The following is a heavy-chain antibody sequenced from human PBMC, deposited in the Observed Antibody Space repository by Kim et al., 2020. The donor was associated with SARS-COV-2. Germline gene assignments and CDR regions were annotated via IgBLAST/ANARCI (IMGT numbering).Heavy chain of an antibody. V-gene: IGHV3-15*01. J-gene: IGHJ3*02. Sequence: GGSLRLSCAASGFTFSNAWMSWVRQAPGKGLEWVGRIKSKTDGGTTDYAAPVKGRFTISRDDSKNTLYLQMNSLKIEDTAVYYCTTDHWVVRGVKLDDIYIWGQGTMVTVSS. D-gene: IGHD3-10*02. CDR1: GFTFSNAW. CDR2: IKSKTDGGTT. CDR3: TTDHWVVRGVKLDDIYI.